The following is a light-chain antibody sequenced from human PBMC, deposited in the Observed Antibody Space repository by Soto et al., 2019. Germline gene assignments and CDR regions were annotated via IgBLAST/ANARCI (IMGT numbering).Light chain of an antibody. J-gene: IGLJ2*01. CDR2: DVS. V-gene: IGLV2-14*01. Sequence: QSVLTQPASGSGSPGQSITISCTGTSSDVGGYNYVSWYQQHPGKAPKLMIYDVSNRPSGVSNRFSGSKSGNTASLTISGLQAEDEADYYCSSYTSSSTRDVVFGGGTKLTVL. CDR1: SSDVGGYNY. CDR3: SSYTSSSTRDVV.